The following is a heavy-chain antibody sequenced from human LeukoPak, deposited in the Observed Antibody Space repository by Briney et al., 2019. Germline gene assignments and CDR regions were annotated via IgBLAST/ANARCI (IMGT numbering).Heavy chain of an antibody. J-gene: IGHJ6*02. D-gene: IGHD6-13*01. CDR2: IYYSGST. CDR3: ARIKAAGNPGYYYYYGMDV. Sequence: KPSETLSLTCTVSGGSISSYYWSWIRQPPGKGLEWIGFIYYSGSTNYNPSLKSRLTISVDTSKNQFSLKLSSVTAADTAVYYCARIKAAGNPGYYYYYGMDVWGQGTTVTVSS. CDR1: GGSISSYY. V-gene: IGHV4-59*01.